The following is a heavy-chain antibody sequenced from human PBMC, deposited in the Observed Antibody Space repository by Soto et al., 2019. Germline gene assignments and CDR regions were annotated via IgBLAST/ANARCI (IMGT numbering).Heavy chain of an antibody. V-gene: IGHV3-9*01. CDR2: IYWNSARI. CDR1: AFPIPDRS. Sequence: GGSLSLSCVGSAFPIPDRSMHWVRQAPGKGLEWVSGIYWNSARIDYADSVKGRFTISRDNSRDTLFLQMNSLRAEDTAIYYCAKSSVWYPYFDSWGQGTLVTVSS. CDR3: AKSSVWYPYFDS. D-gene: IGHD6-13*01. J-gene: IGHJ4*02.